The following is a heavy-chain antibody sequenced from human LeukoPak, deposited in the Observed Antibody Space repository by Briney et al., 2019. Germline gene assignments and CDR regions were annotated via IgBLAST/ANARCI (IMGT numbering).Heavy chain of an antibody. J-gene: IGHJ4*02. Sequence: GGSLRLSCLASGFSVNNDYMSWVRQAPGKGLEWVSVLHTNYNTYYSDSVKGRFTISRDNSKNTLYLQMNSLRVEDTAVYHCARDRPYGGLNGFDYWGQGTLVTVSS. CDR1: GFSVNNDY. V-gene: IGHV3-53*01. CDR3: ARDRPYGGLNGFDY. CDR2: LHTNYNT. D-gene: IGHD4/OR15-4a*01.